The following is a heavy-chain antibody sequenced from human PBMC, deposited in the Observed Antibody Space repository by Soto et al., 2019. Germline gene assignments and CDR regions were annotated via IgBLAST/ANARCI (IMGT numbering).Heavy chain of an antibody. CDR2: INHRGST. CDR3: ASLPQGGSYFDY. D-gene: IGHD1-26*01. Sequence: SETLSLTCAVYGGSFSGYYWSWVRQAPGKGLEWIGEINHRGSTNYNPSLKSRVTISVDTSRNQFSLNLSSVTAADTAVYYCASLPQGGSYFDYWGQGTLVTVSS. J-gene: IGHJ4*02. V-gene: IGHV4-34*01. CDR1: GGSFSGYY.